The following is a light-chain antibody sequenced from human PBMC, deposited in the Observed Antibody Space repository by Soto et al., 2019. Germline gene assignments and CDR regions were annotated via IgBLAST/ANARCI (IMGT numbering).Light chain of an antibody. V-gene: IGLV1-44*01. CDR1: NSNIGTNT. CDR2: SYN. Sequence: QSVLTQPPSVSGTPGQGVSISCSGSNSNIGTNTVNWYQHRPGTVPRLLIYSYNQRPSGVPDRFSASKSGTSASLAISRLQAEYEADYYCAAWDDSLSGQWVFGGGTKLTVL. CDR3: AAWDDSLSGQWV. J-gene: IGLJ3*02.